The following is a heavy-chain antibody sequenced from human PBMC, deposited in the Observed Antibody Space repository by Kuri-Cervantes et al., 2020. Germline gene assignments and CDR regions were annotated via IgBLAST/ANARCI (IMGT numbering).Heavy chain of an antibody. CDR2: IYYSGST. Sequence: GSLRLSCAVYGGSFSGYYWGWIRQPPGKGLEWIGSIYYSGSTYYNPSLKSRVTISVDTSKNQFSLKLSSVTAADTAVYYCARHTYSSGWYWLNVGWFDPWGQGTLVTVSS. D-gene: IGHD6-19*01. CDR1: GGSFSGYY. V-gene: IGHV4-39*01. J-gene: IGHJ5*02. CDR3: ARHTYSSGWYWLNVGWFDP.